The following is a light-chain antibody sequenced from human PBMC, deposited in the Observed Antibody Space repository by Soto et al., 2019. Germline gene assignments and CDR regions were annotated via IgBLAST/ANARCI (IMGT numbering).Light chain of an antibody. Sequence: EIVLTQSPGTLSLSPGERATLSCRASQSISNTYLAWYRQKPGQAPGLLIYATSNRGTGIPDRFSGSVSGTDFTLTISRLEPEDFAVYYCQHYDTSPAFGQGTKVEIK. J-gene: IGKJ1*01. CDR2: ATS. CDR1: QSISNTY. CDR3: QHYDTSPA. V-gene: IGKV3-20*01.